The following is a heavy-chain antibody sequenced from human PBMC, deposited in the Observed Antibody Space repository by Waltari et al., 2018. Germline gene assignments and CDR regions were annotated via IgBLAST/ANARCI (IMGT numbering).Heavy chain of an antibody. CDR1: GFTFSSYW. Sequence: EVQLVESGGGLVQPGGSLRLSCAASGFTFSSYWMSWVRQAPGKGLEWVANIKQDGSEKYYVDSVKGRFTISRDNAKNSLYLQMNSLRAEDTAVYYCARDQGVIAVAGTAAFDIWGQGTMVTVSS. J-gene: IGHJ3*02. V-gene: IGHV3-7*03. CDR2: IKQDGSEK. D-gene: IGHD6-19*01. CDR3: ARDQGVIAVAGTAAFDI.